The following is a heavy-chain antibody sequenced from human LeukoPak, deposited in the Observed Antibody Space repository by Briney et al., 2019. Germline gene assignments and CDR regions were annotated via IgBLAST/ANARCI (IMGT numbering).Heavy chain of an antibody. V-gene: IGHV3-21*01. D-gene: IGHD3-22*01. Sequence: PGGSLTLSCAASGYTVSDFSVNWVRQAPGKGLEWVSSISVRSNYRYYADSVRGRFTISRDDARDSLFLQMNSLRAEDTAVYFCVRLRRNNDRSGYYYYYDYWGKGTLVTVSS. J-gene: IGHJ4*02. CDR2: ISVRSNYR. CDR1: GYTVSDFS. CDR3: VRLRRNNDRSGYYYYYDY.